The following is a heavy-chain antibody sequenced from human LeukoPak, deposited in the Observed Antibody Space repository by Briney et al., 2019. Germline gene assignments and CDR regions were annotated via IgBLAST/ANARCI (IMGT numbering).Heavy chain of an antibody. J-gene: IGHJ4*02. V-gene: IGHV3-23*01. Sequence: GGSLRLSCAASGFTFSSYAMSWVRRAPGKGLEWVSAISGSGGSTYYADSVKGRFTISRDNSKNTLYLQMNSLRAEDTAVYYCAKDVGYCSGGSCYLGWGQGTLVTVSS. CDR3: AKDVGYCSGGSCYLG. CDR2: ISGSGGST. D-gene: IGHD2-15*01. CDR1: GFTFSSYA.